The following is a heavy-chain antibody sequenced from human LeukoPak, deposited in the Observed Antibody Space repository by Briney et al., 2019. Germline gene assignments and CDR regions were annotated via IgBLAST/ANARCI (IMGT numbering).Heavy chain of an antibody. CDR2: ISSSSSYI. CDR1: GFTFSSYS. CDR3: ARDRIEQQRTLGRSSNYYYYYMDV. V-gene: IGHV3-21*01. Sequence: GVLRLSCAASGFTFSSYSMNWVRQAPGKGLEWVSSISSSSSYIYYADSVKGRFTISRDNAKNSLYLQMNSLRAEDTAVYYCARDRIEQQRTLGRSSNYYYYYMDVWGKGTTVTVSS. J-gene: IGHJ6*03. D-gene: IGHD6-13*01.